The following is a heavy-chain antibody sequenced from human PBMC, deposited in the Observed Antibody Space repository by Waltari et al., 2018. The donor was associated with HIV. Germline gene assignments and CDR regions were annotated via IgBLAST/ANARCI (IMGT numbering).Heavy chain of an antibody. CDR2: IYLDDTA. Sequence: VETGGTVIRPGGSLRISFSPISFSVATNSVLWLRLSPERGLEWVSAIYLDDTAHDADSVRGRFVISRDTFRNTVHLLLNYLIFDDTATYFCVKGVRYYGPWGQGSPVTVS. D-gene: IGHD3-16*01. CDR3: VKGVRYYGP. J-gene: IGHJ5*02. CDR1: SFSVATNS. V-gene: IGHV3-53*05.